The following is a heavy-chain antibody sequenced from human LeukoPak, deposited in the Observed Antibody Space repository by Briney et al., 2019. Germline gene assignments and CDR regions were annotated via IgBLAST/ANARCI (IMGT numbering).Heavy chain of an antibody. J-gene: IGHJ4*02. CDR2: INPNSGGT. Sequence: ASVKVSCKASGYTFTGYYMHWVRQAPGQGLEWMGWINPNSGGTNYAQKFQGRVTMTRDTSISTAYMELSRLRSDDTAVYYCARDLGVPAALSLFDYWGQGTLVTVSS. D-gene: IGHD2-2*01. CDR3: ARDLGVPAALSLFDY. CDR1: GYTFTGYY. V-gene: IGHV1-2*02.